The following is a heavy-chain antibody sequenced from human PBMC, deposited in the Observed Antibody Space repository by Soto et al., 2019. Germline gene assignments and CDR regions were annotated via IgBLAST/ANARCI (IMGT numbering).Heavy chain of an antibody. CDR2: IYSGGAT. J-gene: IGHJ6*02. CDR1: GFDVSTNH. Sequence: PGGSLRLSCAVSGFDVSTNHMTWVRQAPGKGLEWVSIIYSGGATDYADSVKGRLTISRDNSKNTLHLQMNSLRGEDTAKYYCVRNYGAVWGQGTTVTIS. CDR3: VRNYGAV. D-gene: IGHD3-16*01. V-gene: IGHV3-66*01.